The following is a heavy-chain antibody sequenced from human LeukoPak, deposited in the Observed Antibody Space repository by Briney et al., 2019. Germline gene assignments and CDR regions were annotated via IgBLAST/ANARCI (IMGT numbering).Heavy chain of an antibody. V-gene: IGHV3-23*01. D-gene: IGHD1-26*01. Sequence: PGGSLRLSCAASGFTFSSYAMSWVRQAPGKGLEWISAISGSGGTNYYADSVKGRFTISRDNSKNTLYLQMTSMSAEDTAVYYCAKVQWELLRKTDYFDYWGQGTLVTVSS. CDR2: ISGSGGTN. CDR3: AKVQWELLRKTDYFDY. CDR1: GFTFSSYA. J-gene: IGHJ4*02.